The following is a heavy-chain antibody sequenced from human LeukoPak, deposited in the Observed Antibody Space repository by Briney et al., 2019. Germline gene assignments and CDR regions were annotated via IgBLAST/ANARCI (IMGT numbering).Heavy chain of an antibody. CDR1: GFSVSDNY. CDR3: ARVDSDSSGWYHFDY. Sequence: GGSLRLSCAASGFSVSDNYMGWVRQTPEKGLEWVSVIYSGDTTYYADSVKGRFIISRDKSKNTLYLQMDSLRADDTAVYYCARVDSDSSGWYHFDYWGQGTLVTVSS. D-gene: IGHD6-19*01. V-gene: IGHV3-53*01. CDR2: IYSGDTT. J-gene: IGHJ4*02.